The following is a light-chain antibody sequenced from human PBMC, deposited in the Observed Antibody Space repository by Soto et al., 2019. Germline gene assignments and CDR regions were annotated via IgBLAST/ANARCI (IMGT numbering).Light chain of an antibody. Sequence: DIQMTQSPSSLSASVGDRVTITCRASQSISSWLAWYQQKPGKAPKLLIYKASSLESGVPSRFSGSGSGTEFTLTISSLQPDDFATYYCQQYNSYSPSITFGPGTKVDI. CDR3: QQYNSYSPSIT. V-gene: IGKV1-5*03. J-gene: IGKJ3*01. CDR2: KAS. CDR1: QSISSW.